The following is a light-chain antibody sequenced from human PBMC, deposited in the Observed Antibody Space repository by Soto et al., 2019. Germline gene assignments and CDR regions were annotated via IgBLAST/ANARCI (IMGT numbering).Light chain of an antibody. CDR3: HKYGSSPPT. V-gene: IGKV3-20*01. CDR1: ESVNGKY. Sequence: EIVLTQSPGTLSLSPGDRATLSCRASESVNGKYLAWYQQKTSQAPRLLIYASSSSATGVPDRVSGSGFGTDFTLYTLTIPRLEPEDSAMYYCHKYGSSPPTFGQGTKLEIK. J-gene: IGKJ2*01. CDR2: ASS.